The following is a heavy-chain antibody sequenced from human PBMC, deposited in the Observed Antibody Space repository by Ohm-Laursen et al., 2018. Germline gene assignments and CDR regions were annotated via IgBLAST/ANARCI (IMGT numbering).Heavy chain of an antibody. CDR3: ARSGASTGLIED. J-gene: IGHJ4*02. CDR2: LYHSGST. Sequence: SETLSLTCTVSSGAINSGGSYWTWIRQHPRRGLEWIGSLYHSGSTFYNPSLESRLSILIDTSKNQFSLKLTSVTAADTALYYCARSGASTGLIEDWGRGTLVTVSS. D-gene: IGHD1-1*01. V-gene: IGHV4-31*03. CDR1: SGAINSGGSY.